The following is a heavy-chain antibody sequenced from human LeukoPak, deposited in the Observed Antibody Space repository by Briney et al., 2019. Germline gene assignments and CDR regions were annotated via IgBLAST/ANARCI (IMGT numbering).Heavy chain of an antibody. Sequence: GGSLRLSCTSSGFIFSSYSMNWVRQAPGKGLEWVSSISSSSTYIYYADSVKGRFTISRDNAKNSLYLQMNSLRAEDTAVYYCARDRAGYYFDYWGQGTLVTVSS. CDR3: ARDRAGYYFDY. CDR1: GFIFSSYS. CDR2: ISSSSTYI. V-gene: IGHV3-21*06. D-gene: IGHD1-14*01. J-gene: IGHJ4*02.